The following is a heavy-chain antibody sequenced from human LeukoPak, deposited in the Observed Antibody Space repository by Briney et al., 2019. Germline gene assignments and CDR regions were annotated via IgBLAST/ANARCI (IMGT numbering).Heavy chain of an antibody. CDR2: LDPEDGET. CDR3: ATSVITFGGVIVSPHDAFDI. V-gene: IGHV1-24*01. J-gene: IGHJ3*02. D-gene: IGHD3-16*02. CDR1: GYTLTELS. Sequence: ASVKVSCKVSGYTLTELSMHWVRQAPGKGLEWMGGLDPEDGETIYAQKFQGRVTMTEDTSTDTAYMELSSLRSEDTAMYYCATSVITFGGVIVSPHDAFDIWGQGTMVTVSS.